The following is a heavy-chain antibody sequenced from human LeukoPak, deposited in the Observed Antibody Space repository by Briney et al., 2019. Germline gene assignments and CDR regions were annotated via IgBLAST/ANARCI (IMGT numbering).Heavy chain of an antibody. J-gene: IGHJ4*02. CDR1: GYSFSSYA. CDR3: ARGRDGYNSISDY. Sequence: GASVKVSCKASGYSFSSYAIHWVRQAPGQRLEWMGWINTRSGDTEYSQEFQGRVTISRDIAESTASMELRSLRSDDTAVYYCARGRDGYNSISDYWGQGTLVTVSS. V-gene: IGHV1-3*04. CDR2: INTRSGDT. D-gene: IGHD5-24*01.